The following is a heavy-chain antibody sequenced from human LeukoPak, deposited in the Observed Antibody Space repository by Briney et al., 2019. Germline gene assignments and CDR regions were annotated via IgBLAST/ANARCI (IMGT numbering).Heavy chain of an antibody. D-gene: IGHD2-15*01. Sequence: GGSLRLSCAASGFTFSSNAVSWVRQAPGKGLEWVSAISNSGGSTYYADSVKGRFTISRDNSKNTLYLQMNSLRAEDTALYYCARDDCSGGTCYPDPWGQGTLVIVSS. J-gene: IGHJ5*02. V-gene: IGHV3-23*01. CDR1: GFTFSSNA. CDR2: ISNSGGST. CDR3: ARDDCSGGTCYPDP.